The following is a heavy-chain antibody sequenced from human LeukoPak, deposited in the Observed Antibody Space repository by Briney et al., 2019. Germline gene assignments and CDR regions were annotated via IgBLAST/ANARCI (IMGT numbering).Heavy chain of an antibody. CDR3: ASHGSGRLHNY. Sequence: TGGSPRLSCAASGFTFSSYSMNWVRQAPGKGLEWVSSISSSSSYIYYADSVKGRFTISRDNAKNSLYLQMNSLRAEDTAVYYCASHGSGRLHNYWGQGTLVTVSS. V-gene: IGHV3-21*01. D-gene: IGHD3-10*01. CDR1: GFTFSSYS. J-gene: IGHJ4*02. CDR2: ISSSSSYI.